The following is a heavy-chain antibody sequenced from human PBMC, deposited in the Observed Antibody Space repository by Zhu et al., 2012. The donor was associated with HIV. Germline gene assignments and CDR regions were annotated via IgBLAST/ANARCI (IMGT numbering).Heavy chain of an antibody. CDR1: GGSTNSHY. J-gene: IGHJ4*02. V-gene: IGHV4-59*11. CDR2: VFYTGTT. Sequence: QVQLQESGPGLVKPSETLSLTCSVSGGSTNSHYWNWIRQPPGKGLEWIGYVFYTGTTNYNPSLKSRVTISLDMSRNQFSLKLTSVTAADTAVYYCARLRDTSGYYYPFDYWGQGFLVTVSS. CDR3: ARLRDTSGYYYPFDY. D-gene: IGHD3-22*01.